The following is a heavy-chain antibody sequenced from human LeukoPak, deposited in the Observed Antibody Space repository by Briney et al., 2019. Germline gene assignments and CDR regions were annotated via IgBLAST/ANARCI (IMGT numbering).Heavy chain of an antibody. D-gene: IGHD1-1*01. J-gene: IGHJ4*02. Sequence: GSSVKVSCKASGGTFSSYAISWVRQAPGQGLEWMGRIIPILGIANYAQKFQGRVTITADKSTSTAYMELSSLRSEDTAVYYCASFSGTSGFDYWGQGTLVTVSS. CDR3: ASFSGTSGFDY. V-gene: IGHV1-69*04. CDR1: GGTFSSYA. CDR2: IIPILGIA.